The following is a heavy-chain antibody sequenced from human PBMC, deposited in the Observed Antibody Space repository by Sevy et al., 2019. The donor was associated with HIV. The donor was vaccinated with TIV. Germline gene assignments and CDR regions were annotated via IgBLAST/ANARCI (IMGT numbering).Heavy chain of an antibody. Sequence: SDTLSLTCAVSGGSINSGGYSWSWIRQPPGKGLEWIGYIFQSGATYYIPSLQSRVSISVDMSKNQFSLNLRSVTAADTAVYYCARERVGDSSSWYGAFDVWGQGTMVTVSS. D-gene: IGHD6-13*01. CDR2: IFQSGAT. CDR3: ARERVGDSSSWYGAFDV. J-gene: IGHJ3*01. V-gene: IGHV4-30-2*01. CDR1: GGSINSGGYS.